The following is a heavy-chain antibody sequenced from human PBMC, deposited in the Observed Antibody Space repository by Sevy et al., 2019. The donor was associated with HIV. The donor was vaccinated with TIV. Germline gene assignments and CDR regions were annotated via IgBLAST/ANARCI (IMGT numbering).Heavy chain of an antibody. J-gene: IGHJ4*02. CDR1: GFTFSDYY. CDR2: ITSSGDTL. V-gene: IGHV3-11*01. CDR3: AREYDYSHYAFDY. Sequence: GGSLRLSCAASGFTFSDYYITWIRQAPGKGLEWVAYITSSGDTLYYADSVKGRFTISRDNAKNSLYLQMNNLRAEDTAVYYCAREYDYSHYAFDYWGQGTLVTVSS. D-gene: IGHD4-4*01.